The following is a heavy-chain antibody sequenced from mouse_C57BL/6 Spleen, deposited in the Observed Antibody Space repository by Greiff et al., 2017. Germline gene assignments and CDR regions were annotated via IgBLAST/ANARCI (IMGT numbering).Heavy chain of an antibody. CDR2: ISDGGSYT. CDR1: GFTFSSYA. Sequence: DVMLVESGGGLVKPGGSLKLSCAASGFTFSSYAMSWVRQTPEKRLEWVATISDGGSYTYYPDNVKGRFTISRDNAKNNLYLQMSHLKSEDTAMYYCARDPGAYYSNYGYFDYWGQGTTLTVSS. V-gene: IGHV5-4*01. D-gene: IGHD2-5*01. J-gene: IGHJ2*01. CDR3: ARDPGAYYSNYGYFDY.